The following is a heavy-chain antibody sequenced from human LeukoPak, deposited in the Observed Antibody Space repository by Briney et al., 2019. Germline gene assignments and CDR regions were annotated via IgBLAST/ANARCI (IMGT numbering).Heavy chain of an antibody. D-gene: IGHD3-10*01. CDR3: ARRYGSGSSGTFDY. CDR2: IYYSGST. CDR1: GYSISSGYY. Sequence: PSETLSLTCTVSGYSISSGYYWSWIRQPPGKGLEWIAYIYYSGSTNYNPSLKSRVTISVDTSKNQFSLKLSSVTAADTAVYYCARRYGSGSSGTFDYWGQGTLVTVSS. V-gene: IGHV4-61*01. J-gene: IGHJ4*02.